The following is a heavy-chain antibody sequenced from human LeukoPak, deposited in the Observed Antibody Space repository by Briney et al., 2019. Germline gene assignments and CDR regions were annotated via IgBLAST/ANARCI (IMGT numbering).Heavy chain of an antibody. V-gene: IGHV3-7*01. D-gene: IGHD5-12*01. J-gene: IGHJ4*02. CDR2: IKHDGSAT. CDR1: GFTFSSHW. Sequence: PGGSLRLSCATSGFTFSSHWMSWVRQAPGKGLEWVANIKHDGSATAYVDSLKGRFTISRDNAKNSLYLQMNSLRAEDTAVYYCARGGSGYGDWEVNYFDYWGQGTLVTVSS. CDR3: ARGGSGYGDWEVNYFDY.